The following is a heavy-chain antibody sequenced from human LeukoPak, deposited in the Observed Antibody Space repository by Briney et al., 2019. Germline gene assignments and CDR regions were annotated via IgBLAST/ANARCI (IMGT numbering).Heavy chain of an antibody. D-gene: IGHD3-22*01. J-gene: IGHJ3*02. Sequence: SETLSLTCAVYGGSFSGYYWSWIRQPPGKGLEWIGEINHSGSTNYNPSLKSRVTISVDTSKNQFSLKLSSVTAADTAVYYCAGGSPFYDSSGYSDDALDIWGQGTMVTVSS. CDR2: INHSGST. CDR3: AGGSPFYDSSGYSDDALDI. V-gene: IGHV4-34*01. CDR1: GGSFSGYY.